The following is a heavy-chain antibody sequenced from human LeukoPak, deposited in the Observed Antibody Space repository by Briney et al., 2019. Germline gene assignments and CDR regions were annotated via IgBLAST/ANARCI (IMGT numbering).Heavy chain of an antibody. V-gene: IGHV3-11*01. CDR2: ISSSGSTI. D-gene: IGHD6-6*01. CDR3: ARASRSSGANHVVLDY. CDR1: GFTFSDYY. J-gene: IGHJ4*02. Sequence: PGGSLRLSCAASGFTFSDYYRSWIRQAPGKGMEWVSYISSSGSTIYYADSVKGRFTISRDNAKNSLYLQMNSLRAEDTAVYYCARASRSSGANHVVLDYWGQGTLVTVSS.